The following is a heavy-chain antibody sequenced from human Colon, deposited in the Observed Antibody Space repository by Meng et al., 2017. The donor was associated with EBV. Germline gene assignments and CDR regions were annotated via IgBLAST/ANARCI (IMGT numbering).Heavy chain of an antibody. V-gene: IGHV4-30-4*01. J-gene: IGHJ4*02. CDR3: ARSHLGDFPFDH. D-gene: IGHD3-16*01. CDR1: GGSISSGGYY. Sequence: QVQLQESGPRLVKPSQTLSLTCAVSGGSISSGGYYWNWIRQPPGKGLEWIGYIYFTGSTYYNPPLMSRVGISIETSRNQFSLNLTSVTSADTAVYYCARSHLGDFPFDHWGQGPLGTVGS. CDR2: IYFTGST.